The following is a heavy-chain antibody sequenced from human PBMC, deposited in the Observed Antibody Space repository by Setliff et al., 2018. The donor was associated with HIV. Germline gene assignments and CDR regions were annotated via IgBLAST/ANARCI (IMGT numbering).Heavy chain of an antibody. CDR2: IYHTGST. D-gene: IGHD3-10*02. Sequence: SETLSLTCTVSGGSISSHCWSWIRQSPGKALEWIGYIYHTGSTNYSPSLKSRVTISVDKSKNQFSLRLNSVTAADTAVYYCARVQYHYVNNGDSYYFTHWGHGTLVTVSS. J-gene: IGHJ4*01. CDR3: ARVQYHYVNNGDSYYFTH. CDR1: GGSISSHC. V-gene: IGHV4-59*11.